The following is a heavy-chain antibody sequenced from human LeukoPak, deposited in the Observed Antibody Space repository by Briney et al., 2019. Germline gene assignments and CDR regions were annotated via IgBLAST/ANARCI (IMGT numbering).Heavy chain of an antibody. D-gene: IGHD5-18*01. J-gene: IGHJ4*02. CDR2: ISGSGGST. CDR3: ALAPGGYSYGVNFDY. Sequence: PGGSLRLSCAASGFTFSSYAMSWVRQAPGKGLEWVSPISGSGGSTYYADSVKGRFTISRDNSKNTLYLQMNSLRAEDTAVYYCALAPGGYSYGVNFDYWGQGTLVTVSS. CDR1: GFTFSSYA. V-gene: IGHV3-23*01.